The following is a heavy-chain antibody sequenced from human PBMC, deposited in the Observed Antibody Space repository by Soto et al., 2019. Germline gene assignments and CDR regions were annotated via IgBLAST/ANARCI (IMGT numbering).Heavy chain of an antibody. CDR2: IWYDGSNA. CDR1: GFTFRSYG. CDR3: ARDKVPFDYGLDS. D-gene: IGHD3-9*01. Sequence: PGGSLRLSCAASGFTFRSYGMHWVRQAPGKGLDWVAVIWYDGSNAYYADSVKGRFTIPRDNSKNTLYLQMNSLRAEDAAVYYCARDKVPFDYGLDSWGLGTLVTVSS. J-gene: IGHJ4*02. V-gene: IGHV3-33*01.